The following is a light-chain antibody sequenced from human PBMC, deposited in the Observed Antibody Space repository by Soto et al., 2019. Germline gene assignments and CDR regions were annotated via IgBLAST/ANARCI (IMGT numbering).Light chain of an antibody. J-gene: IGKJ2*01. CDR2: AAS. V-gene: IGKV1-27*01. CDR1: QDISVY. Sequence: DIQMTQSPSSLSASVGDRVSITCQANQDISVYLAWYQHKPGKVPKLLIYAASSLQTGVQSRFSGSGSGTVFTLTISSLQPEDVGTYYCQKYNSAPNTFGQGTRLEMK. CDR3: QKYNSAPNT.